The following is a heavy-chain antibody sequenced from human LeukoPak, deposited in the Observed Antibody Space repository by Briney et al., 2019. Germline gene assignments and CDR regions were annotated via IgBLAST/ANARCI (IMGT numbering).Heavy chain of an antibody. Sequence: PETLSLTCTVSGGSISSSSYYWGWIRQPPGKGLEWIGSIYYSGSTYYNPSLKSRVTISVDTSKNQFSLKLSSVTAADTAVYYCARNVRNYYYYMDVWGKGTTVTVSS. CDR3: ARNVRNYYYYMDV. J-gene: IGHJ6*03. CDR1: GGSISSSSYY. CDR2: IYYSGST. V-gene: IGHV4-39*07.